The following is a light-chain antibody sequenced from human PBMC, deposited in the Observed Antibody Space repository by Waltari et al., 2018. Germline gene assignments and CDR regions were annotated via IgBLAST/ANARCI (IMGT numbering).Light chain of an antibody. V-gene: IGKV1-39*01. CDR1: QSISSY. Sequence: DIQMTQSPSSLSASVGDRVTITCRASQSISSYLNWYQQKPGKAPKLLIYAASSLQMGVPSRFSGSGSGTDFTLTISSLQPEDFATYYCQQSYSTPFTFGPGTKVDIK. CDR2: AAS. J-gene: IGKJ3*01. CDR3: QQSYSTPFT.